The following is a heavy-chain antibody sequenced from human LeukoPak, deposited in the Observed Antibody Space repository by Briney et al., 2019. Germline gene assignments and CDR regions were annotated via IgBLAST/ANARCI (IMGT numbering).Heavy chain of an antibody. CDR1: GFTFSSYG. J-gene: IGHJ6*02. V-gene: IGHV3-30*19. D-gene: IGHD4-17*01. Sequence: PGRSLRLSCAASGFTFSSYGMHWVRQAPGKGLEWVAVISYDGSNKYYADSVKGRFTISRDNSKNTLYLQMNSLRAEDTAVYYCARDHYGDYVQDYYYGMDVWGQGTTVTVSS. CDR3: ARDHYGDYVQDYYYGMDV. CDR2: ISYDGSNK.